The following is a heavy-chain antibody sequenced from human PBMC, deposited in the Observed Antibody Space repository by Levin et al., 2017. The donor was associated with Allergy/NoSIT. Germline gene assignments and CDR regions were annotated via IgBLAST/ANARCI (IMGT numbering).Heavy chain of an antibody. CDR1: GGSISSGGYY. CDR3: ARTYHYSSSWYQAFDI. V-gene: IGHV4-31*03. CDR2: IYYSGST. Sequence: LRLSCTVSGGSISSGGYYWSWIRQHPGKGLEWIGYIYYSGSTYYNPSLKSRVTISVDTSKNQFSLKLSSVTAADTAVYYCARTYHYSSSWYQAFDIWGQGTMVTVSS. J-gene: IGHJ3*02. D-gene: IGHD6-13*01.